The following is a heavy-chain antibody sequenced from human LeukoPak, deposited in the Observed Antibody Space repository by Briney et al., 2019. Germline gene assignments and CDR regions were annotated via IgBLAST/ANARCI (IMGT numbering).Heavy chain of an antibody. CDR2: ISGSGGST. D-gene: IGHD2-2*01. J-gene: IGHJ4*02. CDR1: GFTFSSYA. CDR3: AKGRGKVPAGTHLDY. V-gene: IGHV3-23*01. Sequence: QPGGSLRLSCAASGFTFSSYAMSWVRQAPGKVLEWVSAISGSGGSTYYADSVKGRFTISRDNSKNTLYLQMNSLRAEDTAVYYCAKGRGKVPAGTHLDYWGQGTLVTVSS.